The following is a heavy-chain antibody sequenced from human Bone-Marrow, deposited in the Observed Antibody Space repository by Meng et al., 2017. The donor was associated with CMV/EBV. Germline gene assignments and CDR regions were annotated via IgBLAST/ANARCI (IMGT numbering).Heavy chain of an antibody. D-gene: IGHD3-3*01. CDR1: GFTFSSYA. J-gene: IGHJ4*02. CDR3: TTDPQVYYDFWSGYSSGYWV. CDR2: ISGSGGST. Sequence: EVQLLESGGGLVQPGGSLRFSCAASGFTFSSYAMSWVRQAPGKGLEWVSAISGSGGSTYYADSVKGRFTISRDNSKNTLYLQMNSLRAEDTAVYYCTTDPQVYYDFWSGYSSGYWVWGQGTLVTVSS. V-gene: IGHV3-23*01.